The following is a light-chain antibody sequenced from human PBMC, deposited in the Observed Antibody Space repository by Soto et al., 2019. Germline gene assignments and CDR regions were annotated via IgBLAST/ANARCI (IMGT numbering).Light chain of an antibody. J-gene: IGLJ2*01. CDR3: QSYDSSLSVGV. Sequence: QLVLTQPPSVSGAPGQRVTISCTGNSSNIGAGYDVNWYQQFLGTAPKLLIYGNSDRPSGVPDRFSGSKSGTSASLAITGLQSEDEADYSCQSYDSSLSVGVFGGGTKLTVL. V-gene: IGLV1-40*01. CDR1: SSNIGAGYD. CDR2: GNS.